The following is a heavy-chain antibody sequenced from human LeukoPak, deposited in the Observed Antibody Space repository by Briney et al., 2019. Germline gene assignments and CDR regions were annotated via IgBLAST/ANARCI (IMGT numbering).Heavy chain of an antibody. CDR1: GVTFSRSA. J-gene: IGHJ4*02. D-gene: IGHD1-26*01. CDR3: TNLGISGDY. Sequence: GGSLKLSYAASGVTFSRSAVHWVRQASGQGLEWVGRIRSKANGYATAYAASVKGRFTISRDDSKNTAYLQMNSLKTEDTAVYYCTNLGISGDYWGQGTLVTVSS. V-gene: IGHV3-73*01. CDR2: IRSKANGYAT.